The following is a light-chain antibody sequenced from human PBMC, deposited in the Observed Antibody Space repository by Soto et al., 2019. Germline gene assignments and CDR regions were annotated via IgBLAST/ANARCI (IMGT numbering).Light chain of an antibody. J-gene: IGKJ1*01. CDR2: DAS. CDR1: QSISSW. Sequence: DIQMTQSPSTLSASVGDRVTITCRASQSISSWLAWYQQKPGKAPKLLIYDASSLESGVPSRFSGSGSGTEFTLTISSQQPDAFATYYCQQYNSYPTFGQGTKVEIK. CDR3: QQYNSYPT. V-gene: IGKV1-5*01.